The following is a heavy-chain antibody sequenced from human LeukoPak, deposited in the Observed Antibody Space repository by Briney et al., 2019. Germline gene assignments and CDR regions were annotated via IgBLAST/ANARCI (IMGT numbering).Heavy chain of an antibody. V-gene: IGHV1-2*02. CDR1: GYTFTGYY. D-gene: IGHD3-22*01. CDR2: INPNSGGT. Sequence: ASVKVSCKASGYTFTGYYMHWVRRAPGQGLGWMGWINPNSGGTNYAQKFQGRVTMTRDTSISTAYMELSRLRSDDTAVYYCARGIVAYYYDSSGTAWDYWGQGTLVTVSS. J-gene: IGHJ4*02. CDR3: ARGIVAYYYDSSGTAWDY.